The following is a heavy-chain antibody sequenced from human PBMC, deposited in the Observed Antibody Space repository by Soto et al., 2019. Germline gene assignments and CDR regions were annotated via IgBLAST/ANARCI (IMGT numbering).Heavy chain of an antibody. CDR3: ARDKDHPQLGGKYYYILDV. CDR2: IMPVFRRP. Sequence: QVQLVQSGAEVKKPGASVKVSCKASGGTFRTSAISWVRQAPGQGLEWVGGIMPVFRRPKYAQNFKGRVTISVNGSMSTAYKELSSLRSDDTDGYYCARDKDHPQLGGKYYYILDVWGQGTEVTVAS. CDR1: GGTFRTSA. D-gene: IGHD3-3*02. J-gene: IGHJ6*02. V-gene: IGHV1-69*12.